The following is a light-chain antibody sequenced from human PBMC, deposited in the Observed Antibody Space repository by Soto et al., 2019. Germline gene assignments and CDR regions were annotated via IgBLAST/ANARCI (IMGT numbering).Light chain of an antibody. CDR1: QNVRCN. Sequence: EIVMTQSPATLSVSEGKRGTLSCRPSQNVRCNLAWYQQKPGQAPRLLINGASTRATGVPPRFSGSGSGTEFTLTISSLQSEDSAVYFCQHYNSWPFTFGPGTKV. V-gene: IGKV3-15*01. CDR3: QHYNSWPFT. J-gene: IGKJ3*01. CDR2: GAS.